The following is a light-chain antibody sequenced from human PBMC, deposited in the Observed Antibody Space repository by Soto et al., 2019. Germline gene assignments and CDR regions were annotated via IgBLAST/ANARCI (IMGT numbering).Light chain of an antibody. CDR1: QNIRSH. CDR3: QQTFTTLTWT. Sequence: DLQMTQSPPSLSASVGDRVTITCRASQNIRSHLNWYQQRPGRAPKLLISGASSLQTGVPSRFTGRGSGTDFTLTIRSLQPEDFATYFCQQTFTTLTWTFGRGTKVEI. J-gene: IGKJ1*01. V-gene: IGKV1-39*01. CDR2: GAS.